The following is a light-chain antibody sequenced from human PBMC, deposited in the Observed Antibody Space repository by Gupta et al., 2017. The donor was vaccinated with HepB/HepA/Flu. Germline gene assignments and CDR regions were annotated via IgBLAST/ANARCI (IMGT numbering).Light chain of an antibody. CDR1: SSNIGSNY. Sequence: SVLTPPPSASGTPGQRVSISCSGSSSNIGSNYVYWYQQLPGTAPKLLIYMSDQRPSGVPDRFSGSKSGTSASLAISGLRSEDEADYYCAAWDDSLSGLVVFGGGTKLTVL. V-gene: IGLV1-47*01. CDR3: AAWDDSLSGLVV. J-gene: IGLJ2*01. CDR2: MSD.